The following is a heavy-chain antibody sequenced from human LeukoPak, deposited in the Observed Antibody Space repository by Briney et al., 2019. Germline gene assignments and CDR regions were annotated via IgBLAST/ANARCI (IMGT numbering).Heavy chain of an antibody. D-gene: IGHD6-13*01. J-gene: IGHJ4*02. V-gene: IGHV1-8*01. CDR2: MNPNSGNT. CDR3: ARGRIAALSGGGVFDY. Sequence: APGKVSCKVSGYTFTSYDINWVRQATGQGLEWMGWMNPNSGNTGYAQKFQGRVTMTRNTSISTAYMELSSLRSEDTAVYYCARGRIAALSGGGVFDYWGQGTLVTVSS. CDR1: GYTFTSYD.